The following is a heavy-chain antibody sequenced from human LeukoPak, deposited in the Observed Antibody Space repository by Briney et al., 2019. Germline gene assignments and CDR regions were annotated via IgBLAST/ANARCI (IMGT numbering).Heavy chain of an antibody. CDR1: GFTFSNSD. Sequence: GGSLRLSCAASGFTFSNSDMSWGRQAPGKGLEWVSAIGGSGSSTFYADSVKGRVTVSRDNSKNTLYLQMSSLRAEDTAVYYCAKSRLTPHPWGQGTLVTVSS. V-gene: IGHV3-23*01. CDR3: AKSRLTPHP. D-gene: IGHD1-14*01. J-gene: IGHJ5*02. CDR2: IGGSGSST.